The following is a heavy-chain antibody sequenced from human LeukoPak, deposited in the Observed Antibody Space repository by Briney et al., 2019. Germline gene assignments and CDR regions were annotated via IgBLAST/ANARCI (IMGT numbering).Heavy chain of an antibody. CDR3: ARGITMIVVAPGY. Sequence: GASVKVSCKASGGTFSSYAISWVRQAPGQGLEWMGGIIPIFGTANYAQKFQGRVTITADESTSTVYMDLSSLRSDDTAVYYCARGITMIVVAPGYWGQGTLVTVSS. J-gene: IGHJ4*02. V-gene: IGHV1-69*01. CDR2: IIPIFGTA. CDR1: GGTFSSYA. D-gene: IGHD3-22*01.